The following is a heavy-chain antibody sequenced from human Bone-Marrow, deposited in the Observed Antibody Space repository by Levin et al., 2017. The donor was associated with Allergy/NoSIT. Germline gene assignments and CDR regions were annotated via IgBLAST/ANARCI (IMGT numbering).Heavy chain of an antibody. CDR2: IKTETDGGAI. CDR3: ITSRA. CDR1: MLTIRKYY. Sequence: GGSLRLSCAASMLTIRKYYIIWVRQSPRKGLEWVGRIKTETDGGAIDYAASVRGRFSISRDEFRNTVYLQMNNLGTEDTALYYCITSRAWGQGTLVTVSS. V-gene: IGHV3-15*01. J-gene: IGHJ5*02.